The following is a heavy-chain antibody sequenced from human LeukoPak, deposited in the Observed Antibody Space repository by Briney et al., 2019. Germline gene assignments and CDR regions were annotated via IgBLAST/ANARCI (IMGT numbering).Heavy chain of an antibody. D-gene: IGHD6-6*01. V-gene: IGHV3-11*01. CDR2: ISSSGSTI. CDR1: GFTFSDYY. Sequence: GGSLRLSWAAAGFTFSDYYMSWIRQAPGKGLEWVSYISSSGSTIYYVDSVKGRFTISRDNAKNSLYLQMNSLRAEDTAVYYCARAPAARAGYYYYYGMDVWGQGTTVTVSS. J-gene: IGHJ6*02. CDR3: ARAPAARAGYYYYYGMDV.